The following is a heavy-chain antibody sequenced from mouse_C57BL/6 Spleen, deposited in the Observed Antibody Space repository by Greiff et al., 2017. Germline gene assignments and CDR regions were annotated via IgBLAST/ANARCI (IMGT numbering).Heavy chain of an antibody. CDR2: FYPGRGSI. Sequence: QVQLKESGAELVKPGASVKLSCKASGYTFTEYTIHWVKQRSGQGLEWIGWFYPGRGSIKYNEKFKDKATLTADKSSSTVYMELSRLTSEDSAVYFYARHDQIYYGNYFDYWCQGTTLTVSS. D-gene: IGHD2-1*01. V-gene: IGHV1-62-2*01. CDR3: ARHDQIYYGNYFDY. J-gene: IGHJ2*01. CDR1: GYTFTEYT.